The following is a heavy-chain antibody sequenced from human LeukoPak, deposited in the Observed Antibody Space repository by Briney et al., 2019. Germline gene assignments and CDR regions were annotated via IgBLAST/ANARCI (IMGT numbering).Heavy chain of an antibody. Sequence: GGSLRLSCAASGFTFSRYWMHWVRQAPGKGLVWVSRTNEDGSITTYADSVKGRFTISRDNAKNTLYLQMDSLSADDTAIYYCTKDLTGNYDYWGQGTLVTVSS. CDR2: TNEDGSIT. V-gene: IGHV3-74*01. CDR3: TKDLTGNYDY. CDR1: GFTFSRYW. J-gene: IGHJ4*02. D-gene: IGHD3-9*01.